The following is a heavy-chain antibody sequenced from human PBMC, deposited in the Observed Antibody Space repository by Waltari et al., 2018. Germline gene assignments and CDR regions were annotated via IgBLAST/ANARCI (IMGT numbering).Heavy chain of an antibody. D-gene: IGHD4-17*01. CDR3: ARMNQYNDYVENYPYSYMDV. CDR1: GFTLTGWAMS. J-gene: IGHJ6*03. Sequence: EVRLVESGGGLVQPGGSLRLSCGGSGFTLTGWAMSMSWVRQAPGKGLEWVASINQDGRARYYVDSVKGRFTISRDNAKKSTYLQMDTLRAEDSALYYCARMNQYNDYVENYPYSYMDVWGKGTTVTVSS. V-gene: IGHV3-7*01. CDR2: INQDGRAR.